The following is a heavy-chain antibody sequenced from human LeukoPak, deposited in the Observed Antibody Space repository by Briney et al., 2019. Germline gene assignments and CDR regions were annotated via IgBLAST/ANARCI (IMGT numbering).Heavy chain of an antibody. CDR3: ARTVNDGEVFGAFDI. D-gene: IGHD3-16*01. CDR1: GFSLSTSGMC. V-gene: IGHV2-70*20. CDR2: IDWDDDK. J-gene: IGHJ3*02. Sequence: VSGPTLVNPTQTLTLTCTFSGFSLSTSGMCVSWVRQPPGKALEWLALIDWDDDKYYSTSLKTRLTISKDTSKNQVVLIMTNMDPVDTATYYCARTVNDGEVFGAFDIWGQGTMVTVSS.